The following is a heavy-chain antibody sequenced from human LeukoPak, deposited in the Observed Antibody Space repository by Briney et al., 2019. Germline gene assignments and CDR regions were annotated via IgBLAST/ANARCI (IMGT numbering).Heavy chain of an antibody. V-gene: IGHV1-2*02. CDR3: ARDGYSGRFDP. CDR2: INPNSGGT. Sequence: ASVKVSCKASGYSFTGHYMHWVRQAPGQGLEWMGWINPNSGGTKYAQKFQGRVTMTRDTSISTAYMELSRLRSDDTAVYYCARDGYSGRFDPWGQETLVTVSS. D-gene: IGHD5-12*01. J-gene: IGHJ5*02. CDR1: GYSFTGHY.